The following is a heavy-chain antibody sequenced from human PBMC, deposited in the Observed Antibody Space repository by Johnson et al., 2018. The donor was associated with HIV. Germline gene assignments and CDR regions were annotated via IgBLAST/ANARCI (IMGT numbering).Heavy chain of an antibody. CDR1: GFTFSAYF. CDR3: ARDLSEGELGHAFDI. CDR2: IYSGGST. Sequence: VQLVESGGGLVKPGGSLRLSCAASGFTFSAYFMSWVRQAPGKGLEWVSVIYSGGSTYYADSVKGRFTISRDNSKNTLYLQMNSLRAEDTAVYYCARDLSEGELGHAFDIWGQGTMVTVSS. D-gene: IGHD1-26*01. V-gene: IGHV3-66*01. J-gene: IGHJ3*02.